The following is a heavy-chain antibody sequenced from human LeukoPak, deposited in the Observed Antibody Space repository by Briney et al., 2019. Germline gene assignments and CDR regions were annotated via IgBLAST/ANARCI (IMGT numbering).Heavy chain of an antibody. V-gene: IGHV3-23*01. D-gene: IGHD2-21*02. Sequence: GGSLRLSCAAPGFTFSSYAMSWVRQAPGKGLEWVSAISGGGDITYYADSVKGRFTISRDNSKDTLFLQMHSLRPGDTAVYYCVREDTPATANYWGQGTLVTISS. CDR2: ISGGGDIT. J-gene: IGHJ4*02. CDR3: VREDTPATANY. CDR1: GFTFSSYA.